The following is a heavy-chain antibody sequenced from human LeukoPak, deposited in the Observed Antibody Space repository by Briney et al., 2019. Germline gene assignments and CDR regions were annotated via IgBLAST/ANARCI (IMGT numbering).Heavy chain of an antibody. J-gene: IGHJ6*03. CDR2: INHSGST. Sequence: SETLSLTCAVYGGSFSGYYWSWIRQPPGKGLEWIGEINHSGSTNYNPSLKSRVTISVDTSKNQFSLKLSSVTAADTAVYYCARSVPGYSSSWYFFLRKPLYYYYYMDVWGKGTTVTVSS. V-gene: IGHV4-34*01. D-gene: IGHD6-13*01. CDR3: ARSVPGYSSSWYFFLRKPLYYYYYMDV. CDR1: GGSFSGYY.